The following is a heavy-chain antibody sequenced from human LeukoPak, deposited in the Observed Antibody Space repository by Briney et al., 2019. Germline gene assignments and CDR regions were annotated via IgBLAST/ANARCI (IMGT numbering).Heavy chain of an antibody. CDR1: GFTFSDYA. CDR3: ARPSPHYYYGMDV. V-gene: IGHV3-23*01. CDR2: ISGSGGSI. Sequence: GGSLRLSCTASGFTFSDYAMSWVRQAPGKGLEWVSGISGSGGSIRYADSVKGRFIISRDNSKNTLYLQMNSLRAEDTAVYYCARPSPHYYYGMDVWGQGTTVTVSS. J-gene: IGHJ6*02.